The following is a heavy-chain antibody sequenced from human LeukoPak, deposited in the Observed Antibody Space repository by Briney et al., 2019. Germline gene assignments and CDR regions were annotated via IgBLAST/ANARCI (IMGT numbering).Heavy chain of an antibody. CDR3: AREYYDSSGTKYAFDI. D-gene: IGHD3-22*01. J-gene: IGHJ3*02. V-gene: IGHV1-2*02. Sequence: ASVKVSCKASGYTFIDYYIHWVRQAPGQGLEWMGCIDPHSGGTKYAQKLQGRVTMTRATSISTAYMELTRLRSDDTAMFYCAREYYDSSGTKYAFDIWGQGTMVTVSS. CDR1: GYTFIDYY. CDR2: IDPHSGGT.